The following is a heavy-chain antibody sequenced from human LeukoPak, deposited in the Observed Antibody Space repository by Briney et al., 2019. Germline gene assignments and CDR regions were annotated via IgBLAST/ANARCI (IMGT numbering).Heavy chain of an antibody. Sequence: GGSLRLSCAAFGFTFRSYSMNWVRQAPGKGLEWVSYISGGSSTIHYADSVKGRFTISRDNAKNSLYLQMNSLRAEDTAVYYCARDYGYSSSFDYWGLGTLVTVSS. J-gene: IGHJ4*02. V-gene: IGHV3-48*01. CDR3: ARDYGYSSSFDY. CDR1: GFTFRSYS. CDR2: ISGGSSTI. D-gene: IGHD6-13*01.